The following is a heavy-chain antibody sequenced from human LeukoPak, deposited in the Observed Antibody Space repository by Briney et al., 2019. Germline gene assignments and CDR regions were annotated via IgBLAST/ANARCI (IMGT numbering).Heavy chain of an antibody. CDR1: GFTFSSYG. J-gene: IGHJ4*02. V-gene: IGHV3-30*03. CDR2: ISYDGSNK. CDR3: ARDSSVAATHDY. D-gene: IGHD6-19*01. Sequence: PGGSLRLSCAASGFTFSSYGMHWVRQAPGKGLEWVAVISYDGSNKYYADSVKGRFTISRDNSKNTLYLQMNSLRAEDTAVYYCARDSSVAATHDYWGQGTLVTVSS.